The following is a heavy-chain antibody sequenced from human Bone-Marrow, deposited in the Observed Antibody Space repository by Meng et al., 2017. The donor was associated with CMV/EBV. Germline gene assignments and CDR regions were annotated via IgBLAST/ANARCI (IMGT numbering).Heavy chain of an antibody. CDR2: ITLFNGNT. D-gene: IGHD4-17*01. J-gene: IGHJ6*02. Sequence: SVKVSCKASGYTFTYRYVHWVRQAPGQALEWVGWITLFNGNTNCAQKFQDRVIITRDRSMSTAYMELSSLRSEDTAMYYCASSLGTVSYGMDVWGQGTTVTFYS. CDR1: GYTFTYRY. V-gene: IGHV1-45*02. CDR3: ASSLGTVSYGMDV.